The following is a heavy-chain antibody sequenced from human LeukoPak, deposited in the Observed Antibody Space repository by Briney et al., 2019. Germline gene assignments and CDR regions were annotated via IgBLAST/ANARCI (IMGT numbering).Heavy chain of an antibody. Sequence: ASVKVSCKASGYTFTSYGISCVRQAPGQGLEWMGWISAYNGNTNYAQKLQGRVTMTTDTSTSTAYMELRSLTSDDTAVYYCARARIWDCWSGYPDDYWGQGTLVTVSS. J-gene: IGHJ4*02. CDR3: ARARIWDCWSGYPDDY. D-gene: IGHD3-3*01. CDR2: ISAYNGNT. V-gene: IGHV1-18*01. CDR1: GYTFTSYG.